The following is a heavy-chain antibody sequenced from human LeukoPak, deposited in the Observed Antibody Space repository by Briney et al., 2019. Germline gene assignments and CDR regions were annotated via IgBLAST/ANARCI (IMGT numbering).Heavy chain of an antibody. Sequence: GGSLRLSCAASGFTFSSYTINWVRQAPGKGLEWVSSITSGSSNIYYADSVKGRFTISRDSAKNSLYLQMNSLKVEDTAVYYCARERVRQYQLMKYLYYMDVWGKGTTVTVSS. CDR1: GFTFSSYT. CDR2: ITSGSSNI. J-gene: IGHJ6*03. D-gene: IGHD2-2*01. CDR3: ARERVRQYQLMKYLYYMDV. V-gene: IGHV3-21*01.